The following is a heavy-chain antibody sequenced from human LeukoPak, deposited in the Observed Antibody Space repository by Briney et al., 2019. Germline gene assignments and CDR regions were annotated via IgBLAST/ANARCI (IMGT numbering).Heavy chain of an antibody. V-gene: IGHV4-30-2*01. J-gene: IGHJ5*02. CDR2: IYHSGST. CDR3: ARGSPVRTRKPEHWFDP. Sequence: SETLSLTCAVSGGSISSGGYSWGWIRQPPGKGLEWIGYIYHSGSTYYNPSLKSRVTISVDRSKNQFSLKLSSVTAADTAVYYCARGSPVRTRKPEHWFDPWGQGTLVTVSS. D-gene: IGHD3-10*01. CDR1: GGSISSGGYS.